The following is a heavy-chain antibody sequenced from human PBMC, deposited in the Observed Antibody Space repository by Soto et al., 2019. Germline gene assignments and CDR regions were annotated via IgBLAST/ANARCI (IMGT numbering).Heavy chain of an antibody. CDR3: ARQGGVRGVRTPGGMDA. Sequence: SETLSLTCTVSGGSISSSSYYWGWIRQPPGKGLEWIGSIYYSGSTYYNPSLKSRVTISVDTSKNQFSLKLSSVTAADTAVYYCARQGGVRGVRTPGGMDAWGQGTTVTVSS. CDR2: IYYSGST. CDR1: GGSISSSSYY. V-gene: IGHV4-39*01. D-gene: IGHD3-10*01. J-gene: IGHJ6*02.